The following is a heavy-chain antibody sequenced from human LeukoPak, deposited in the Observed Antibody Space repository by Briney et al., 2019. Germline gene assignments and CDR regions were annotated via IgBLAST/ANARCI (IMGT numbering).Heavy chain of an antibody. D-gene: IGHD1-26*01. CDR2: IYYSGST. CDR1: GGSISSYY. Sequence: SETLPLTCTVSGGSISSYYWSWIRQPPGKGLEWIGYIYYSGSTNYNPSLKSRVTISVDTSKNQFSLKLSSVTAADTAVYYCAGDRGSYYVDYWGQGTLVTVSS. V-gene: IGHV4-59*01. CDR3: AGDRGSYYVDY. J-gene: IGHJ4*02.